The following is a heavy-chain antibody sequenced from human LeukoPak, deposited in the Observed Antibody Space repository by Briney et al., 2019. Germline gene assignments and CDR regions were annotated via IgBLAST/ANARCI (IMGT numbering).Heavy chain of an antibody. CDR1: GFTFSSYW. J-gene: IGHJ1*01. Sequence: GGSLRLSCAASGFTFSSYWMSWVRQAPGKGLEWVANIKQDGSEKYYVDSVKGRFTISRDNAKNSLYLQMNSLRAEDTAVYYCARDLNYYDSSGYHQHWGQGTLVTVSS. CDR3: ARDLNYYDSSGYHQH. CDR2: IKQDGSEK. V-gene: IGHV3-7*03. D-gene: IGHD3-22*01.